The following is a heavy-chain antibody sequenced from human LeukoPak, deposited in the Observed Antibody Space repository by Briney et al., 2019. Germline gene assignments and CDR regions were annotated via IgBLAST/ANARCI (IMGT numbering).Heavy chain of an antibody. CDR2: IYSGGNT. CDR3: ARDKKQLAHYYYYYMDV. J-gene: IGHJ6*03. CDR1: GFTVSSNY. D-gene: IGHD6-6*01. Sequence: GGSLRLSCAASGFTVSSNYMSWVRQAPGKGLEWVSAIYSGGNTYYADSVKGRFTISRDNSKNTLYLQMNSLRAEDTAVYYCARDKKQLAHYYYYYMDVWGKGTTVTVSS. V-gene: IGHV3-53*01.